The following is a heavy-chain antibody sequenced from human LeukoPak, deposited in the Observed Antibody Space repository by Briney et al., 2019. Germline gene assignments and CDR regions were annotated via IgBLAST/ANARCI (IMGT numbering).Heavy chain of an antibody. CDR2: IKSRTDGGTT. V-gene: IGHV3-15*01. Sequence: GGSLRLSCAASGFTFSNAWMSWVRQAPGKGLKWVSRIKSRTDGGTTDYAAPVKGKFTISRDDSKNTLYLQMNSLNTEDTAVYYCTTPYYYGSGTITPIYYFDYWGQGTLVTVSS. J-gene: IGHJ4*02. D-gene: IGHD3-10*01. CDR3: TTPYYYGSGTITPIYYFDY. CDR1: GFTFSNAW.